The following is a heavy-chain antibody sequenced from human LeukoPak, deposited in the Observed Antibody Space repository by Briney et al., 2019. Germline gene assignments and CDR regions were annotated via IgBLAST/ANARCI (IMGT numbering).Heavy chain of an antibody. D-gene: IGHD2-15*01. CDR2: IYPGDSDT. V-gene: IGHV5-51*01. CDR1: GYSFTSYW. Sequence: GESLKISCKGSGYSFTSYWIGWVRQMPGKGLEWMGIIYPGDSDTRYSPSFQGQVTISADKSISTAYLQWSSLKASDTAMYYCARRIGYCSGGSCYSYFDYWGQGTLVTVSS. CDR3: ARRIGYCSGGSCYSYFDY. J-gene: IGHJ4*02.